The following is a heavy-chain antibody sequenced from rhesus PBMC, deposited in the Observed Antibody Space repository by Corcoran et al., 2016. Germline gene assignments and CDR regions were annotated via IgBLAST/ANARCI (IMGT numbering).Heavy chain of an antibody. CDR2: IYWNDSK. CDR1: GFSISTPGTG. D-gene: IGHD5-24*01. Sequence: QVTLKESGPALVKPTQTLTLTCTFSGFSISTPGTGVGWIRQPPGKALEWLASIYWNDSKYYSTSLKSRLNISKDTSKNQVVLTMTNMDPVDTATYYCARDTVDFDYWGQGVLVTVSS. J-gene: IGHJ4*01. V-gene: IGHV2-95*01. CDR3: ARDTVDFDY.